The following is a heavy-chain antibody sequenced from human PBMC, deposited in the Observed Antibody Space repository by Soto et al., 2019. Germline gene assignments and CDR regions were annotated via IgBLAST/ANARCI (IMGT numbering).Heavy chain of an antibody. CDR2: ISGSGGST. CDR1: GFTFSSCA. J-gene: IGHJ6*02. V-gene: IGHV3-23*01. Sequence: EVQLLESGGGLVQPGGSLRLSCAASGFTFSSCAMSWVRQAPGKGLEWVSAISGSGGSTYYADSVKGRFTISRDNSKNTLYLQMNSLRAEDTAVYYCAKFIVVVPAATKFYYYYGMDVWGQGTTVTVSS. CDR3: AKFIVVVPAATKFYYYYGMDV. D-gene: IGHD2-2*01.